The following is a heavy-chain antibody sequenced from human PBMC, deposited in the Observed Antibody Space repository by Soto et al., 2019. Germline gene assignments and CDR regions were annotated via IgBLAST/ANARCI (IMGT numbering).Heavy chain of an antibody. CDR1: GIAFSRYG. CDR2: IWHDGSDK. D-gene: IGHD3-22*01. CDR3: VRDSSGSIEYFQR. J-gene: IGHJ1*01. Sequence: QEQLVESGGGVVQPGKSLRLSCVASGIAFSRYGMHWVRQAPGKGLEWLALIWHDGSDKYYADSVKGRFTISRNNSKNTVFLEMNSLRVEDKSVYYCVRDSSGSIEYFQRWGQGTLITVSS. V-gene: IGHV3-33*01.